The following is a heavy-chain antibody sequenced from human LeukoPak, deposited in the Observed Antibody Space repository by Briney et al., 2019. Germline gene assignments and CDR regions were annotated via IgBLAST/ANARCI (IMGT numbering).Heavy chain of an antibody. Sequence: GGSLRPSCAASGFTFSSYAMSWVRQAPGKGLEWVSAISGSGGSTYYADSVKGRFTISRDNAKNSLYLQMNSLRAEDTAVYYCARDNGGYSYGLGYWGQGTLVTVSS. CDR2: ISGSGGST. CDR3: ARDNGGYSYGLGY. J-gene: IGHJ4*02. D-gene: IGHD5-18*01. CDR1: GFTFSSYA. V-gene: IGHV3-23*01.